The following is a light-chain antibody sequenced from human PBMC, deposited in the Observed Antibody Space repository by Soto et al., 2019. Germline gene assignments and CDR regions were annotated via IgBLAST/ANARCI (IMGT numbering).Light chain of an antibody. Sequence: QSVLTQPPSVSGAPGQRVTISCTGMSSNIGAGYDVHWYQQLPGTAPKLLIYGSSDRPSGVPDRFSGSKSGTSAYLAITGLQAEDEADYYCQSYDGSLSGYVFGTWTKVTVL. CDR2: GSS. V-gene: IGLV1-40*01. CDR1: SSNIGAGYD. J-gene: IGLJ1*01. CDR3: QSYDGSLSGYV.